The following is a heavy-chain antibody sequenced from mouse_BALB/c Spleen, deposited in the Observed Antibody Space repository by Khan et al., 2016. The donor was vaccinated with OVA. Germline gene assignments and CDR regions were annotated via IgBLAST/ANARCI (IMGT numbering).Heavy chain of an antibody. D-gene: IGHD1-1*01. V-gene: IGHV5-6*01. CDR3: ASLAYYYNSAGFAY. CDR2: INTGGAYT. Sequence: EVQGVESGGDFVRPGGSLKLSCAASGFTFSTYGMSWVRQTPDKRLEWVATINTGGAYTYYPDTVKGRFTISRDNAKNTLYLQLSSLKSEDTATYYCASLAYYYNSAGFAYWGRGTLVTVSA. CDR1: GFTFSTYG. J-gene: IGHJ3*01.